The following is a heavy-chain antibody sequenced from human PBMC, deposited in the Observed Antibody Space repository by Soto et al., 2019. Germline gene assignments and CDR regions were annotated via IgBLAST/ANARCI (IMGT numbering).Heavy chain of an antibody. D-gene: IGHD4-4*01. J-gene: IGHJ6*02. CDR1: GFTFSSYA. CDR3: AKDNPLQQTYYYYGMDV. V-gene: IGHV3-23*01. Sequence: PGGSLRLSCAASGFTFSSYAMSWVRQAPGKGLEWVSAISGSGGSTYYADSVKGRFTISRDNSKNTLYLQMNSLRAEDTAVYYCAKDNPLQQTYYYYGMDVWGQGTTVTVSS. CDR2: ISGSGGST.